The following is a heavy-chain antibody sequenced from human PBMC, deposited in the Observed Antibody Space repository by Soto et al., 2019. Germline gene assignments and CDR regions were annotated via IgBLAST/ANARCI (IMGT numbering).Heavy chain of an antibody. V-gene: IGHV3-30-3*01. Sequence: GVSLRLSCAASGFTFSSYAMHWVRQAPGKGLEWVAVISYDGSNKYYADSVKGRFTISRDNSKNTLYLQMNSLRAEDTAVYYCARDGGSYRYTGVGYFDYWGQGTLVTVSS. CDR3: ARDGGSYRYTGVGYFDY. J-gene: IGHJ4*02. D-gene: IGHD3-16*02. CDR2: ISYDGSNK. CDR1: GFTFSSYA.